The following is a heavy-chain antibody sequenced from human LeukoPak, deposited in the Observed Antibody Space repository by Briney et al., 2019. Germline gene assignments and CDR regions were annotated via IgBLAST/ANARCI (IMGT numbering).Heavy chain of an antibody. V-gene: IGHV3-48*01. CDR1: GFTFSSYS. Sequence: GGSLRLSCAASGFTFSSYSMNWVRQAPGKWLEWVSYISSSGSTIYYADSVKGRFTISRDNSKNTLYLQMNSLRAEDTAVFYCAKDRDDYVWGSYLGAFDIWGQGTMVTVSS. D-gene: IGHD3-16*01. J-gene: IGHJ3*02. CDR2: ISSSGSTI. CDR3: AKDRDDYVWGSYLGAFDI.